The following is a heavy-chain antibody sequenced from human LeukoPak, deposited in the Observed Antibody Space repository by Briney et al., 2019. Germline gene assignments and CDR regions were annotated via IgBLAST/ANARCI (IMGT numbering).Heavy chain of an antibody. CDR3: AREDIVVVPAAIRHYYYGMDV. Sequence: ASVKVSCKASGYTFTSYAMHWVRQAPGQRLEWMGWINAGNGNTKYSQKFQGRVTITRDTSASTAYMELSSLRSEDTAVYYCAREDIVVVPAAIRHYYYGMDVWGQGTTVTVSS. CDR2: INAGNGNT. D-gene: IGHD2-2*01. V-gene: IGHV1-3*01. J-gene: IGHJ6*02. CDR1: GYTFTSYA.